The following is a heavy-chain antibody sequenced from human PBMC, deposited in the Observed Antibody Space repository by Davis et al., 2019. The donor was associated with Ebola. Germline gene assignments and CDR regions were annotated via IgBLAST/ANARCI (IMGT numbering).Heavy chain of an antibody. J-gene: IGHJ4*02. Sequence: GGSLRLSCAASGFTFSGYWMTWVRQAPGKGLEWVANIKQDGSEKYYVDSVKGRFTISRDNAKNSLYLQMNSLRAEDTAVYYCARGLRCDYWGQGTLVTVSS. CDR2: IKQDGSEK. D-gene: IGHD4-17*01. V-gene: IGHV3-7*01. CDR3: ARGLRCDY. CDR1: GFTFSGYW.